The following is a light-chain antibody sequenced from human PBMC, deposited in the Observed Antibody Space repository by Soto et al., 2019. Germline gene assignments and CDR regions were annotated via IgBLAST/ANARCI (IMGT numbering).Light chain of an antibody. CDR1: QSISSW. CDR3: QQYNSHWT. J-gene: IGKJ1*01. V-gene: IGKV1-5*03. CDR2: RAS. Sequence: DIQMTQSPSTLSASVGDRVTITCRASQSISSWLAWYQQKPGKAPKLLIDRASTLASGVPSRFSGSGSGTEFTLTISSLQPDDFATYYCQQYNSHWTFGQGTKVEIK.